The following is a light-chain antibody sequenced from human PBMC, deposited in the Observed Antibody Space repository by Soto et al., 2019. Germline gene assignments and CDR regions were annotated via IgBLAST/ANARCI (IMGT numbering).Light chain of an antibody. CDR3: QQYNNWPPIT. CDR2: RAS. V-gene: IGKV3-15*01. J-gene: IGKJ5*01. Sequence: EIVMTQSPATLSVSLGERATLSCRASQSVSSNLAWFQQKPGQAPRLLIYRASTRATGIPARFSGSGSETQFTLTISSLQSEDFAIYYCQQYNNWPPITFGQGTRLEIK. CDR1: QSVSSN.